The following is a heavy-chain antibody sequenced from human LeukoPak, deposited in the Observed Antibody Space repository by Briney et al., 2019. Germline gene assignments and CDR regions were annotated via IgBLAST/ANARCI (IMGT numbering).Heavy chain of an antibody. CDR3: AGIRYSGYVDY. D-gene: IGHD5-12*01. CDR2: INHSGST. J-gene: IGHJ4*02. Sequence: SETLSLTCAVYGGSFSGYYWSWIRQSPGKGLEWIGEINHSGSTNYNPSLKSRVTISVDTSKNQFSLKLSSVTAADTAVYYCAGIRYSGYVDYWGQGTLVTVSS. V-gene: IGHV4-34*01. CDR1: GGSFSGYY.